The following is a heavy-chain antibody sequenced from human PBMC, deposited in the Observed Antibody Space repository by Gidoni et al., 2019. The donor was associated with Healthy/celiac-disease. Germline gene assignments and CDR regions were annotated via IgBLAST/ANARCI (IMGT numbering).Heavy chain of an antibody. V-gene: IGHV3-53*02. D-gene: IGHD2-21*02. J-gene: IGHJ6*02. CDR2: IYSGGST. CDR3: ARGMGDSYGMDV. CDR1: GFTVSSNY. Sequence: EVQRVETGGGSIQTGGSLRPSCAASGFTVSSNYMSCVRQTAGKGLEGVSVIYSGGSTYYADSVKGRFTISRDNAKNTLYLEMNSLRAEDTAVYYCARGMGDSYGMDVWGQGTTVTVSS.